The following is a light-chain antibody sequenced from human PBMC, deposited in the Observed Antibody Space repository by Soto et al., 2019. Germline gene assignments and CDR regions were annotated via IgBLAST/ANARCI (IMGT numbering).Light chain of an antibody. CDR1: SSDVGSYNL. Sequence: QSALAQPASVSGSPGQSITISCTGTSSDVGSYNLVSWYQQHPGKAPKLMICEGFKRPSGVSNRFSGSKSGNTASLTISGLQAEDEAEYYCCSYAGRRSWVFGGGTKLTVL. CDR2: EGF. V-gene: IGLV2-23*01. J-gene: IGLJ3*02. CDR3: CSYAGRRSWV.